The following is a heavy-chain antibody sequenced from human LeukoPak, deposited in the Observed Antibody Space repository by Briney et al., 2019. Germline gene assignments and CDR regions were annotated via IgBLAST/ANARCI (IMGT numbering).Heavy chain of an antibody. CDR2: ISISGTTT. J-gene: IGHJ4*02. V-gene: IGHV3-11*01. D-gene: IGHD3-10*01. CDR3: ARGTMASDF. Sequence: GGSLRLSCAASGFTFSDYYMTWIRQTPGKGLEWVSYISISGTTTFYVDSVKGRFTISRDNTKNSLYLQMNSLRAEDTATYYCARGTMASDFWGQGTLVTVSS. CDR1: GFTFSDYY.